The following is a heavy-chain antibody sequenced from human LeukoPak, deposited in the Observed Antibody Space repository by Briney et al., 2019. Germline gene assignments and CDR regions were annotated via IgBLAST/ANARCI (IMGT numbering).Heavy chain of an antibody. Sequence: SETLSLTCAVSGYSISSGYYWGWIRQPPGKRQEWIGSFYHGGRTHYSPSLKSRVTVSVDTSKNQFSLKLSSVTAADTAVYYCARGLPIPAARQVDAFDIWGQGTMVTVSS. CDR1: GYSISSGYY. V-gene: IGHV4-38-2*01. CDR3: ARGLPIPAARQVDAFDI. CDR2: FYHGGRT. D-gene: IGHD2-2*01. J-gene: IGHJ3*02.